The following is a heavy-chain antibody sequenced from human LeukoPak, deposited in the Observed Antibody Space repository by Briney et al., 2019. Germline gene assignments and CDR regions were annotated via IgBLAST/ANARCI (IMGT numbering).Heavy chain of an antibody. CDR2: INPNSGGT. D-gene: IGHD2-15*01. Sequence: ASVKVSCKASGYTFTSYYMHWVRQAPGQGLEWMGWINPNSGGTNYAQKFQGRVTMTRDTSISTAYMELSRLRSDDTAVYYCARNRIRAGYCSGGSCWYFDYWGQGTLVTVSS. J-gene: IGHJ4*02. V-gene: IGHV1-2*02. CDR1: GYTFTSYY. CDR3: ARNRIRAGYCSGGSCWYFDY.